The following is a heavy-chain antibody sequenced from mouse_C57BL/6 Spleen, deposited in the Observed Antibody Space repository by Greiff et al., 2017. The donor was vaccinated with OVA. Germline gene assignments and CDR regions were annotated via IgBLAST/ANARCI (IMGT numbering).Heavy chain of an antibody. Sequence: VQLQQSGPELVKPGALVKISCKASGYAFSSSWMNWVKQRPGKGLEWIGRIYPGDGDTNYNGKFKGKATLTADKSSSTAYMQLSSLTSEDSAVYFCARGDSNYGWGQGTTLTVSS. J-gene: IGHJ2*01. V-gene: IGHV1-82*01. CDR2: IYPGDGDT. CDR3: ARGDSNYG. CDR1: GYAFSSSW. D-gene: IGHD2-5*01.